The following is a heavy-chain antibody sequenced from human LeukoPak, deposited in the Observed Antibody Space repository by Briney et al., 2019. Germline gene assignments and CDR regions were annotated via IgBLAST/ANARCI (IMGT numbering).Heavy chain of an antibody. V-gene: IGHV3-21*01. CDR2: ISSSSTYI. Sequence: GSLRLSCAASGFTFSSYSMNWVRQAPGKGLEWVSSISSSSTYIHYADSVKGRFTMSRDNAKNSLYLQMNSLRAEDTAVYYCARDVVLMSMDVWGQGTTVTVSS. J-gene: IGHJ6*02. CDR3: ARDVVLMSMDV. CDR1: GFTFSSYS. D-gene: IGHD2-8*01.